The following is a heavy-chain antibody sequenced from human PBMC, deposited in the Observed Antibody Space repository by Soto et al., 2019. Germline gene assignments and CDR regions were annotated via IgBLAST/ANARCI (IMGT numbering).Heavy chain of an antibody. V-gene: IGHV4-31*03. J-gene: IGHJ5*02. CDR1: GGSTSSGGYY. D-gene: IGHD2-15*01. CDR2: VYYSGST. Sequence: PSETLSLTCTVSGGSTSSGGYYWSWIRQYPGKGLECVGFVYYSGSTYYNPSLKSRVIISVDTSQKQFSLKLSSVTAADTAVYYCARDAALKWFDPWGQGTPVTVS. CDR3: ARDAALKWFDP.